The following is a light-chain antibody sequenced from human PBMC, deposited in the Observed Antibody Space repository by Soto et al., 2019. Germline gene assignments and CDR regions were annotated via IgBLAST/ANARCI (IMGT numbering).Light chain of an antibody. CDR3: QQLNNYLLT. V-gene: IGKV1-9*01. CDR2: AAS. Sequence: DIQLTQSPSFLSASVGDRVTITCRASQGISSYLAWYQQKPGKAPKLLIYAASTLQSGVPSRFSGSGSGTEFTLTISSLQPEDFATYYCQQLNNYLLTFGPGTILDIK. J-gene: IGKJ3*01. CDR1: QGISSY.